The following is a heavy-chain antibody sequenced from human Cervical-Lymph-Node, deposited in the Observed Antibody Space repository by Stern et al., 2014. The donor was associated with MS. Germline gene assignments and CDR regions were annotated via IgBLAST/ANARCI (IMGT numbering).Heavy chain of an antibody. J-gene: IGHJ3*01. CDR1: GYTFTDYY. V-gene: IGHV1-2*02. CDR2: IDPKSGDT. D-gene: IGHD1-1*01. Sequence: QVQLGQSGAEVKKTGASVKVSCKASGYTFTDYYLHWVRQAPGQGLEWMGWIDPKSGDTNILQELRGRVTLTSDTSISTAYMELSSLRSDDTAVYFCAREFEDLVALTTLSHGFDVWGQGTMVTVSS. CDR3: AREFEDLVALTTLSHGFDV.